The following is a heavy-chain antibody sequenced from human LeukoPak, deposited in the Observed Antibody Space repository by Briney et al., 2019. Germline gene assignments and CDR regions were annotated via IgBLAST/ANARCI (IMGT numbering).Heavy chain of an antibody. CDR2: ISYDGSNK. CDR1: GFTFSSYA. J-gene: IGHJ4*02. Sequence: GGSLRLSCAASGFTFSSYAMHWVRQAPGKGLEWVVVISYDGSNKYYAAFVKGRFTISRDNSRNTLYLQMNSLRAEDTAVYYCTKRIDGAGSYYIDFWGQGTVVTVSS. D-gene: IGHD3-10*01. CDR3: TKRIDGAGSYYIDF. V-gene: IGHV3-30*07.